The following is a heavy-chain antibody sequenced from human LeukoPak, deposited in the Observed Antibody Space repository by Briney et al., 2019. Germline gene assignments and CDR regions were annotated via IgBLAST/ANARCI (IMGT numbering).Heavy chain of an antibody. CDR3: AREDRYCFSTSCYYYYMDV. V-gene: IGHV3-64*01. Sequence: GGSLRLSCAASGLTFSSHAMHWVRQAPGKGLEYVSAITGNGGSTYYANSVKGRFTISRDNSKNTLYLQMGSLRAEDMAVYYCAREDRYCFSTSCYYYYMDVWGKGTTVTVSS. CDR1: GLTFSSHA. J-gene: IGHJ6*03. D-gene: IGHD2-2*01. CDR2: ITGNGGST.